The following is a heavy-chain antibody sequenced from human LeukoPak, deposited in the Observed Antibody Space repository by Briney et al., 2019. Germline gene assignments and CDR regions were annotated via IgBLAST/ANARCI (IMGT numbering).Heavy chain of an antibody. Sequence: GASVKVSCKASGGTFSSYAISWVRQAPGQGLEWMGGIIPIFGTANYAQKFQGRVTITTDESTSTAYMELSSLRSEDTAVYYCARASTPHKLYSNYGEVHAFDIWGQGTMVTVSS. CDR2: IIPIFGTA. J-gene: IGHJ3*02. CDR3: ARASTPHKLYSNYGEVHAFDI. CDR1: GGTFSSYA. D-gene: IGHD4-11*01. V-gene: IGHV1-69*05.